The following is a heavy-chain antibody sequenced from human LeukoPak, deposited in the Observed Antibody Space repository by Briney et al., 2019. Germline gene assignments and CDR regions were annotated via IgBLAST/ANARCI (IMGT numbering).Heavy chain of an antibody. Sequence: PSETLSLTCAVYGGSFSGYYWSWIRQPPGKGVEWIGEINHSGSTNYNPSLKSRVTISVDTSKNQFSLKLSSVTAADTAVYYCARSVTYYYDSSGYYDFDYWGQGTLVTVSS. CDR2: INHSGST. CDR1: GGSFSGYY. CDR3: ARSVTYYYDSSGYYDFDY. J-gene: IGHJ4*02. V-gene: IGHV4-34*01. D-gene: IGHD3-22*01.